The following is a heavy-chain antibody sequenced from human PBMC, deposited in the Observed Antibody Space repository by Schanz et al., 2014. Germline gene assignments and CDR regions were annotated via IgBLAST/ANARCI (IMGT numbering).Heavy chain of an antibody. CDR2: VYTSGST. Sequence: QVQLQESGPGLVKPSQTLSLTCSVSGGSISSGSYYWNWIRQPAGKGLEWIGRVYTSGSTNYNPSLKSRVPISLYTSNTQFSLTLTSLTAADTAVYYCARDTTWRLDLWGRGTLVTVSS. J-gene: IGHJ2*01. D-gene: IGHD1-1*01. CDR1: GGSISSGSYY. CDR3: ARDTTWRLDL. V-gene: IGHV4-61*02.